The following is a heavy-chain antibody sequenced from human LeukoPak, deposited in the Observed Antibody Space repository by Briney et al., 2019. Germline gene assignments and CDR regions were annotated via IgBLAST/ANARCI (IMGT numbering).Heavy chain of an antibody. CDR3: ATRLYGQGFDP. V-gene: IGHV5-51*01. Sequence: GESLKISCKASGYSFTSYWIGWVRQMPGKGLEWMGIIYPGDSDSRYSPSFQGQVTISADKSISTAYLQWSSLRASDTAMYYCATRLYGQGFDPWGQGTLVTVSS. D-gene: IGHD2-8*01. CDR1: GYSFTSYW. CDR2: IYPGDSDS. J-gene: IGHJ5*02.